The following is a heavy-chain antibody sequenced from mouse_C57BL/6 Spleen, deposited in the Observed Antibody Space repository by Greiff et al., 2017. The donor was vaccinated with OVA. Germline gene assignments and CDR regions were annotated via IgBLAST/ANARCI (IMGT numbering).Heavy chain of an antibody. V-gene: IGHV1-66*01. D-gene: IGHD2-4*01. CDR3: ARGTYDYDGYYFDY. CDR2: IYPGSGNT. Sequence: QVQLQQSGPELVKPGASVKISCKASGYSFTSYYIHWVKQRPGQGLEWIGWIYPGSGNTKYNEKFKGKATLTADTSSSTAYMQLSSLTSEDSAVYYCARGTYDYDGYYFDYWGQGTTLTVSS. CDR1: GYSFTSYY. J-gene: IGHJ2*01.